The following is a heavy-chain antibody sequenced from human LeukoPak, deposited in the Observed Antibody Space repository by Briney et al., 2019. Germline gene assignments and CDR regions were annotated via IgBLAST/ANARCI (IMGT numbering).Heavy chain of an antibody. CDR1: GYTFTGYY. CDR3: ARDGPEWELLSGWFDP. D-gene: IGHD1-26*01. Sequence: ASVKVSCKASGYTFTGYYMHWVRQAPGQGLEWMGWINPNSGGINYAQKFQGRVTMTRDTSISTAYMELSRLRSDDTAVYYCARDGPEWELLSGWFDPWGQGTLVTVSS. V-gene: IGHV1-2*02. J-gene: IGHJ5*02. CDR2: INPNSGGI.